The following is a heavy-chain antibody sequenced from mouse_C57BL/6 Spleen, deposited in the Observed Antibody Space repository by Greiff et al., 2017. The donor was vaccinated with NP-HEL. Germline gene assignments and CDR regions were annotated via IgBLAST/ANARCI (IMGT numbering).Heavy chain of an antibody. V-gene: IGHV1-66*01. D-gene: IGHD1-1*01. CDR2: IYPGSGIT. J-gene: IGHJ3*01. CDR3: APHPYYYGSSYRFAY. Sequence: QVQLQQSGPELVKPGASVQLSCKASGYSFTSYYIHWVQQRPGQGLEWIGWIYPGSGITMSNEKLKGKATLTAATSSSTAYMQLSSLTSEDSAVYYCAPHPYYYGSSYRFAYWGQGTLVTVSA. CDR1: GYSFTSYY.